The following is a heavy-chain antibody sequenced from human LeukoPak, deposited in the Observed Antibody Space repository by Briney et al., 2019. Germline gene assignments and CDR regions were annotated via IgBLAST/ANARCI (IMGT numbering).Heavy chain of an antibody. V-gene: IGHV6-1*01. CDR3: ARETSHFDY. J-gene: IGHJ4*02. CDR2: TYYRSKWYN. CDR1: GDSVSSNSAA. Sequence: QTLSLTCVISGDSVSSNSAAWNCIRQSPSRGLEWLGRTYYRSKWYNDYAVSVKSRITINPDTSKNQFFLQLNSVTPEDTAVYYCARETSHFDYWGQGTLVTVPS.